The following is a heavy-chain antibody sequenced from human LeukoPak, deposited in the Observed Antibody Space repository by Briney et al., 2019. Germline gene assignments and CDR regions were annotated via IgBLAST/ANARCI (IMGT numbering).Heavy chain of an antibody. CDR2: ISWNSGSV. Sequence: GGSLRLSCAASGFTFDDYAMHWVRQAPGKGLEWVSGISWNSGSVGYADSVKGRFTISRDNAKNSLYLQMNSLRAEDTALYYCAKGLNLQSYLDYWGQGTLVTVSS. CDR1: GFTFDDYA. D-gene: IGHD4-11*01. CDR3: AKGLNLQSYLDY. J-gene: IGHJ4*02. V-gene: IGHV3-9*01.